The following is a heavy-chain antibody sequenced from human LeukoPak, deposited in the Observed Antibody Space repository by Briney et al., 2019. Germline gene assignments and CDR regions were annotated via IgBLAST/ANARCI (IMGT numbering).Heavy chain of an antibody. J-gene: IGHJ3*01. V-gene: IGHV3-20*04. CDR3: ASSKGSTGYFSAFDL. CDR1: GFIFPEYG. D-gene: IGHD3-22*01. Sequence: GGSLRLSCAASGFIFPEYGMTWVRQAPGKGLEWVSGINWNGGRTGYADSVKGRFAISRDNAKNSLYLQMNTLRAEDTALYYCASSKGSTGYFSAFDLWGQGTMVTVSS. CDR2: INWNGGRT.